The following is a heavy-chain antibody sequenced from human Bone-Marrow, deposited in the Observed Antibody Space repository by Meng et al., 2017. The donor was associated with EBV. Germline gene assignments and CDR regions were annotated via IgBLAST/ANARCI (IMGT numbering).Heavy chain of an antibody. J-gene: IGHJ4*02. Sequence: VQTWAELKKPGASVKVSCKASGYTLNRHAMNWVRQAPGQGLEWMGWIHTNSGNPTYAQGFTGRFVFSLDTSVNTAYLQISGLKAEDTAVYFCARGIRYGSGSYYFDKWGQGTLVTVSS. CDR2: IHTNSGNP. CDR1: GYTLNRHA. CDR3: ARGIRYGSGSYYFDK. D-gene: IGHD3-10*01. V-gene: IGHV7-4-1*02.